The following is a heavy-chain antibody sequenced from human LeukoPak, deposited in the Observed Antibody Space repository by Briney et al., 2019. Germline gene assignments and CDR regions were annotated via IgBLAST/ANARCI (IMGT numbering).Heavy chain of an antibody. CDR1: GGTISSYY. Sequence: SETLSLTCTVSGGTISSYYWSWIRQPAGKGLEWIGRIYTNGSTNYNPSLKSGITMAVDTSKNQFSLKLSSVTAADTAVYYCARDLELYYGSGSYYNLYYYYYMDVWGKGTTVTVSS. CDR2: IYTNGST. D-gene: IGHD3-10*01. J-gene: IGHJ6*03. CDR3: ARDLELYYGSGSYYNLYYYYYMDV. V-gene: IGHV4-4*07.